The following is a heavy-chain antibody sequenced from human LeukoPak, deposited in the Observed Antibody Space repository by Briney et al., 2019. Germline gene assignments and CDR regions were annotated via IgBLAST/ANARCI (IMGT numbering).Heavy chain of an antibody. CDR1: GFTFSSYW. J-gene: IGHJ4*02. CDR3: ARVNSYSYYFDY. CDR2: IKLDGSEK. Sequence: GGSLRLSCAASGFTFSSYWMTWVRQAPGEGLEWVANIKLDGSEKHYVDSVKGRFTISRDNAKNSLSLQMNSLRAEDTAVYYCARVNSYSYYFDYWGQGTLVTVSS. D-gene: IGHD2/OR15-2a*01. V-gene: IGHV3-7*01.